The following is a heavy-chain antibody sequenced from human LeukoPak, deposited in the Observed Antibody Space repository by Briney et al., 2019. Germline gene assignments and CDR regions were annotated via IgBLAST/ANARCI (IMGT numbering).Heavy chain of an antibody. CDR2: INWNGGST. D-gene: IGHD2-21*02. V-gene: IGHV3-20*04. Sequence: GGSLRLSCAASGFTFDDYGMSWVRQAPGKGLERVSGINWNGGSTGYADSVKGRFTISRDNAKNSLYLQMNSLRAEDTALYYCARVAYCGGDCYTDYYYYYMDVWGKGTTVTVSS. CDR3: ARVAYCGGDCYTDYYYYYMDV. J-gene: IGHJ6*03. CDR1: GFTFDDYG.